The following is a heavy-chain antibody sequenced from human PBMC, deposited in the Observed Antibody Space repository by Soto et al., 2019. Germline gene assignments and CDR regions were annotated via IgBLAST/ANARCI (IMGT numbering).Heavy chain of an antibody. V-gene: IGHV1-8*01. J-gene: IGHJ5*02. D-gene: IGHD6-13*01. CDR1: GYTFTSYD. CDR3: ARDPEAAAGTSWFDP. Sequence: GASVKVSCKASGYTFTSYDINWVRQATGQGLEWMGWMNPNSGNTGYAQKFQGRVTMTRNTSISTAYMKLSSLRSEDTAVYYCARDPEAAAGTSWFDPWGQGTLVTVSS. CDR2: MNPNSGNT.